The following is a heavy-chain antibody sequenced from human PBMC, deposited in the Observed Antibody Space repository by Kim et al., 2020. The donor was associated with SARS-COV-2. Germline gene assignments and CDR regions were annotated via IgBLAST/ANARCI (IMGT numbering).Heavy chain of an antibody. V-gene: IGHV3-23*01. CDR3: AKDEVTMVRGVMPI. Sequence: GGSLRLSCAASGFTFSNYAMTWVRQVPGKGLEWVSAISGSGGSTYYAASVKGRFTISRDNSKNTLYLQMNSLRAEDTAVYYCAKDEVTMVRGVMPIWGQGTPVTVSP. CDR2: ISGSGGST. J-gene: IGHJ4*02. D-gene: IGHD3-10*01. CDR1: GFTFSNYA.